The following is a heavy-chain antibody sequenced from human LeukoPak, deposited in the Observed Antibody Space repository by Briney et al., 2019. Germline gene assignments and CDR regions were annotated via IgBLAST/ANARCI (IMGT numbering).Heavy chain of an antibody. CDR1: GGSFSGYY. Sequence: SETLPLTCAVYGGSFSGYYWSWIRQPPGKGLEWIGEINHSGSTNYNPSLKSRVTISVDTSKNQFSLKLSSVTAADTAVYYCARPNYGDYSRFDYWGQGTLVTVSS. CDR2: INHSGST. V-gene: IGHV4-34*01. J-gene: IGHJ4*02. CDR3: ARPNYGDYSRFDY. D-gene: IGHD4-17*01.